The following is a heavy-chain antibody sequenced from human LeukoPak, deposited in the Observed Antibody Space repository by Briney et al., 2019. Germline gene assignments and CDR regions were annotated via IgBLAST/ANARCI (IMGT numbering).Heavy chain of an antibody. D-gene: IGHD2-2*01. CDR1: GFTFSSYG. CDR3: ARGYCSSTSCPMIEYFQH. CDR2: IWYDGSNK. Sequence: GRSLRLYCAASGFTFSSYGMHWVRQAPGKGLEWVAVIWYDGSNKYYADSVKGRFTISRDNSKNTLYLQMNSLRAEDTAVYYCARGYCSSTSCPMIEYFQHWGQGTLVTVSS. J-gene: IGHJ1*01. V-gene: IGHV3-33*01.